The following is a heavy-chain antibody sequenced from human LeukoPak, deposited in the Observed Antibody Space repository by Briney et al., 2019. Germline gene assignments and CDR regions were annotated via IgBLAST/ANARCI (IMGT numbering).Heavy chain of an antibody. J-gene: IGHJ6*03. CDR2: IRYDGSNK. D-gene: IGHD4-17*01. CDR3: AKDRRGDYYYYMDV. V-gene: IGHV3-30*02. Sequence: PGGSLRLSCAASGFTFSSYGMHWVRQAPGKGLEGVAFIRYDGSNKYYADSAKGRFTISRDNSKNTLYLQMNSLRAEDTAVYYCAKDRRGDYYYYMDVWGKGTTVTVSS. CDR1: GFTFSSYG.